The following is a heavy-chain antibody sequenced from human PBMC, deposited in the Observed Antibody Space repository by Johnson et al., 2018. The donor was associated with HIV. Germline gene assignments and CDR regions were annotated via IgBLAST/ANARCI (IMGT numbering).Heavy chain of an antibody. CDR1: GFTFSSYW. Sequence: MLLVESGGGLVQPGGSLRLSCAASGFTFSSYWMGWVRQAPGKGLEWVANIKQDGSEKYYVDSLKGRFTISRDNAKNSLYLQMGSLRAEDTAVYYCARGGISWFYDAFDIWGQGTMVTVSS. D-gene: IGHD6-13*01. CDR2: IKQDGSEK. J-gene: IGHJ3*02. CDR3: ARGGISWFYDAFDI. V-gene: IGHV3-7*02.